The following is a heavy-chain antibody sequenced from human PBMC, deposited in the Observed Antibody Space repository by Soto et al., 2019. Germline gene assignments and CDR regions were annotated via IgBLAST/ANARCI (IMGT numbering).Heavy chain of an antibody. CDR3: ARPSHYDSSGYFPEDDAFDI. CDR1: GFTFSSYE. J-gene: IGHJ3*02. V-gene: IGHV3-48*03. Sequence: PGGSLRLSCAASGFTFSSYEMNWVRQAPGKGLEWVSYISSSGSTIYYADSVKGRFTISRDNAKNSLYLQMNSPRAEDTAVYYCARPSHYDSSGYFPEDDAFDIWGQGTMVTVSS. D-gene: IGHD3-22*01. CDR2: ISSSGSTI.